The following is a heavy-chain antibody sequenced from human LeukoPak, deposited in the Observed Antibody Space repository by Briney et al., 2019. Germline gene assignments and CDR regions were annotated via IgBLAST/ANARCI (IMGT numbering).Heavy chain of an antibody. Sequence: GGSLRLSCAASGFTFNDHYMAWVRQAPGKGLEWVGRSRNKANSYTTEYAASVRGRFTISRDDSKNSLYLQMNSLKTEDTAVYYCANSGEFGELFPFDPWGQGTLVTVSS. D-gene: IGHD3-10*01. CDR1: GFTFNDHY. J-gene: IGHJ5*02. CDR3: ANSGEFGELFPFDP. CDR2: SRNKANSYTT. V-gene: IGHV3-72*01.